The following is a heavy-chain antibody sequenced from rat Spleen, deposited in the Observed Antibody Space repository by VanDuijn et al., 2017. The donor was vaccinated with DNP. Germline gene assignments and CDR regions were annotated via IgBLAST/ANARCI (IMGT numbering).Heavy chain of an antibody. CDR3: ARGTTGITPFAY. J-gene: IGHJ3*01. Sequence: QVQLQQSGAELAKPGSSVKISCKASGDTFTSYYVGWIKQTTGQGLEYIGYINTGGGGTNYNEKFKVKATLTVDKSSSTAFMQLNSLTPDDSAVYYCARGTTGITPFAYWGQGTLVTVSS. CDR1: GDTFTSYY. D-gene: IGHD1-9*01. CDR2: INTGGGGT. V-gene: IGHV1-43*01.